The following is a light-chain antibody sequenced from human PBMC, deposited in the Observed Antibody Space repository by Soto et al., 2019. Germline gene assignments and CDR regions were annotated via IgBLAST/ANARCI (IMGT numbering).Light chain of an antibody. CDR3: QQYDTSPRT. CDR1: QTVNSIY. CDR2: GAS. J-gene: IGKJ1*01. Sequence: EIVLTQSPGTLSLYRGERATLSCRASQTVNSIYFAWYRRKPGQAPRLLIYGASNRATGIPDRFSGSGSGTDFTLTISRLEAEDFGVYYCQQYDTSPRTFGQGTKVEIK. V-gene: IGKV3-20*01.